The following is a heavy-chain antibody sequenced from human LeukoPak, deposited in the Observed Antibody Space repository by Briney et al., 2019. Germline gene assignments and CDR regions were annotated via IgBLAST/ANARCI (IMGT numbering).Heavy chain of an antibody. CDR1: GYTFTSYG. J-gene: IGHJ6*03. V-gene: IGHV1-18*01. Sequence: GASVKVSCKASGYTFTSYGISWVRQAPGQGLEWMGWISAYNGNTNYAQKLQGRVTMTTDTSTSTAYMELRSLRSDDTAVYYCARDTGRLVRPYYMDVWGKGTTVTVSS. CDR2: ISAYNGNT. D-gene: IGHD2-21*01. CDR3: ARDTGRLVRPYYMDV.